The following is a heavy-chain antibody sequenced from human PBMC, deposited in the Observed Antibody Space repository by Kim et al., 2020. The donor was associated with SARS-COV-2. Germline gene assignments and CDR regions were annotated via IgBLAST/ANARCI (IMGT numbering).Heavy chain of an antibody. D-gene: IGHD1-26*01. Sequence: SETLSLTCAVYGGSFSGYYWSWIRQPPGKGLEWIGEINHSGSTNYNPSLKSRVTISVDTSKNQFSLKLSSVTAADTAVYYCARGNNIVGATDYWGQGTLVTVSS. V-gene: IGHV4-34*01. CDR1: GGSFSGYY. J-gene: IGHJ4*02. CDR3: ARGNNIVGATDY. CDR2: INHSGST.